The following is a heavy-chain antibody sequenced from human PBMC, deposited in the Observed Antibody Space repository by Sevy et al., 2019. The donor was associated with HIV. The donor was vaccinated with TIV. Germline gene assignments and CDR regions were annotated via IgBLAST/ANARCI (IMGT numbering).Heavy chain of an antibody. Sequence: ASVKVSCKASGYTFTSYGITWVRQAPGQGLEWMGWINPKNGNTKYAQKFQGGLTMTTDTSTSTVYMELRSLRSDDTAIYYCARTYCTNGVCYYYYGMDVWGQGTTVTVSS. D-gene: IGHD2-8*01. CDR1: GYTFTSYG. CDR2: INPKNGNT. J-gene: IGHJ6*02. CDR3: ARTYCTNGVCYYYYGMDV. V-gene: IGHV1-18*04.